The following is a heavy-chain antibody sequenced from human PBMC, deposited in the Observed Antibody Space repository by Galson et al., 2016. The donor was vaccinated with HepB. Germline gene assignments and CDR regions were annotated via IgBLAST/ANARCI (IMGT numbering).Heavy chain of an antibody. V-gene: IGHV3-9*01. CDR1: GFTFDGFV. D-gene: IGHD3-3*02. J-gene: IGHJ3*02. CDR2: ITYNGDKI. CDR3: VKEMSDVLAFLEGRQSGDLGAFNI. Sequence: SLRLSCAASGFTFDGFVMHWVRQAPGKGLEWVSSITYNGDKIGYADSVKGRFTISRDNAKNSLYLQMNSLRNGDTALYYCVKEMSDVLAFLEGRQSGDLGAFNIWGQGTVVTVSS.